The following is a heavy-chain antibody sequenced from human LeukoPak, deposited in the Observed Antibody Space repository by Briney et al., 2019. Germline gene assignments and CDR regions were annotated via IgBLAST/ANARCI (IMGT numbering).Heavy chain of an antibody. D-gene: IGHD2-15*01. CDR3: AREPADGWPYYYYYMDV. Sequence: ASVKVSCKASGYTFTSYHMHWVRQAPGQGLEWMGIINPSGGSTSYAQKFQGRVTMTRDTSTSTVYMELSSLRSEDTAVYYCAREPADGWPYYYYYMDVWGQGTTVTISS. CDR1: GYTFTSYH. J-gene: IGHJ6*03. V-gene: IGHV1-46*01. CDR2: INPSGGST.